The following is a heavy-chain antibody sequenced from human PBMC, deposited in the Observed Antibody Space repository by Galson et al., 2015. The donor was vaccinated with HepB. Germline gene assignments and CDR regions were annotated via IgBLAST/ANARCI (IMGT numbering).Heavy chain of an antibody. J-gene: IGHJ6*03. CDR3: ELELRDYYYYMDV. D-gene: IGHD1-7*01. CDR1: GGTFSSYA. V-gene: IGHV1-69*13. Sequence: SVKVSCKASGGTFSSYAISWVRQAPGQGLEWMGGIIPIFGTANYAQKFQGRVTITADESTSTAYMELSSLRSEDTAVYYCELELRDYYYYMDVWGKGTTVTVSS. CDR2: IIPIFGTA.